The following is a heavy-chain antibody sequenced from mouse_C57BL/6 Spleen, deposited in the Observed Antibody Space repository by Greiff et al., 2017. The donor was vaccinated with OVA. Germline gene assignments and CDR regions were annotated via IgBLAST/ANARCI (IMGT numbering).Heavy chain of an antibody. Sequence: EVQVVESGPGLVKPSQSLSLTCSVTGYSITSGYYWNWIRQFPGNKLEWMGYISYDGSNNYNPSLKNRISITRDTSKNQFFLKLNSVTTEDTATYYCARADYGSSYAMDYWGQGTSVTVSS. V-gene: IGHV3-6*01. J-gene: IGHJ4*01. CDR2: ISYDGSN. CDR3: ARADYGSSYAMDY. CDR1: GYSITSGYY. D-gene: IGHD1-1*01.